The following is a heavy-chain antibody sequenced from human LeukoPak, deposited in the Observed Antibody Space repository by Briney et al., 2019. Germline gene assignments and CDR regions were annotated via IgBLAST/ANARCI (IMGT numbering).Heavy chain of an antibody. J-gene: IGHJ4*02. Sequence: SETLSLSCTVSGGSISSSSYYWGWIRQPPGKGLEWIGSIYYSGSTYYNPSLKSRVTISVDTSKNQFSLKLSSVTAADTAVYYCARFWGSNYWGQGTLVTVSS. D-gene: IGHD7-27*01. CDR3: ARFWGSNY. CDR1: GGSISSSSYY. V-gene: IGHV4-39*01. CDR2: IYYSGST.